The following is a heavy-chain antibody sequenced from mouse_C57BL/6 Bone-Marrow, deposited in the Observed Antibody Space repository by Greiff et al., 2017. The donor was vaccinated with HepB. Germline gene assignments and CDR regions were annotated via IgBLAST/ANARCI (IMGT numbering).Heavy chain of an antibody. J-gene: IGHJ4*01. V-gene: IGHV1-69*01. Sequence: VQLQQSGAELVMPGASVKLSCKASGYTFTSYWMHWVKQRPGQGLEWIGEIDPSDSYTNYNQKFKGKSTLTVDKSSSTAYMQLSSLTSEDSAVYYFASQGLLAMDYWGQGTSVTVSS. CDR2: IDPSDSYT. CDR1: GYTFTSYW. D-gene: IGHD1-1*01. CDR3: ASQGLLAMDY.